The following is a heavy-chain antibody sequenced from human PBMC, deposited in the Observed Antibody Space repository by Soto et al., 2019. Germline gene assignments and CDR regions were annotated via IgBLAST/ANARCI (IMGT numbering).Heavy chain of an antibody. D-gene: IGHD1-1*01. Sequence: PGEGLNISCTTSVEAFTVYLISCVRQLPGQGLEWLGRIHPLDSSVNYSPSFQGHVTISGDKSISTAYLQWGSLKAPDTAIYFCARSSTYYYSGMDVWGQGTTVTVSS. J-gene: IGHJ6*02. CDR2: IHPLDSSV. CDR3: ARSSTYYYSGMDV. V-gene: IGHV5-10-1*01. CDR1: VEAFTVYL.